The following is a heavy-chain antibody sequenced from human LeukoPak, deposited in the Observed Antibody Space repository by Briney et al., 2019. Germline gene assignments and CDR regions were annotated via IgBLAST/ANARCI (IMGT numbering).Heavy chain of an antibody. D-gene: IGHD3-22*01. CDR3: AKDSLYHYDSSGLEY. CDR1: GFTFSSYW. CDR2: VCGDGKT. Sequence: GGSLRLSCAASGFTFSSYWMSWVRQAPGKGLEWVSVVCGDGKTYYADSVEGRFTVSRDNSENTIFLQMNSLGAEDTAVYYCAKDSLYHYDSSGLEYWGQGTLVTVSS. J-gene: IGHJ4*02. V-gene: IGHV3-66*01.